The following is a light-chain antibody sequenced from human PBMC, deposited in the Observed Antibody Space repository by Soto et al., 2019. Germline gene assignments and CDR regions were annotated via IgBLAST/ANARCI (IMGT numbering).Light chain of an antibody. CDR2: GAS. J-gene: IGKJ2*01. CDR1: QSVSSSY. V-gene: IGKV3-20*01. Sequence: EIVLTQSPGTLSLSPGERATLSCRASQSVSSSYLAWYQQKPGQAPKLFIHGASSRATGITDRFSGSGSGTNFTLTLSRLEPEDFGVYYCQQYGGSTYTCGQGTKLEIK. CDR3: QQYGGSTYT.